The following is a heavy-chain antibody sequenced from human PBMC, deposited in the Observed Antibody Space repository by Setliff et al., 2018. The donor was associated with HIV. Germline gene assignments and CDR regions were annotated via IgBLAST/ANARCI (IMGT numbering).Heavy chain of an antibody. D-gene: IGHD6-19*01. CDR1: GDTFTSYD. CDR2: MTPYSGNT. V-gene: IGHV1-8*02. Sequence: ASVKVSCKTSGDTFTSYDINWVRQAAGHGLEWMGWMTPYSGNTGYAQKFQGRVTMTADESTSTAYMELSSLRSEDTAVYYCARGLAVAGKSYYDYYYMDVWGKGTTVTVSS. CDR3: ARGLAVAGKSYYDYYYMDV. J-gene: IGHJ6*03.